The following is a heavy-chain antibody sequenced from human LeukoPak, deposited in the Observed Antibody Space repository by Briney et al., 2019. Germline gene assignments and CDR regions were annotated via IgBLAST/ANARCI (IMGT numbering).Heavy chain of an antibody. V-gene: IGHV4-38-2*02. Sequence: SETLSLTCTVSGYSISSGYYWGWIRQPPGKGLEWSGNIYHSGSTYYNASLKRRVTISVDTSKNQFSLKLSSVPAADTAVYYCTRRSGSDAFDIWGQGTMLIVSS. CDR2: IYHSGST. CDR3: TRRSGSDAFDI. D-gene: IGHD3-10*01. CDR1: GYSISSGYY. J-gene: IGHJ3*02.